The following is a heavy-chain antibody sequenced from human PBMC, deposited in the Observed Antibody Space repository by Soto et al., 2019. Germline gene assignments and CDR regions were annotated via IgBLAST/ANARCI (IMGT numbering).Heavy chain of an antibody. CDR1: GFTFGSYA. CDR3: AKEQYSGAGPDY. D-gene: IGHD2-21*01. J-gene: IGHJ4*02. V-gene: IGHV3-23*01. CDR2: ISGRGEKA. Sequence: VQLLESGGGLVQPGGSLRLSCAASGFTFGSYAMSWVRQAPGKGLQWVSAISGRGEKADYADFVTGRFTISRDNSRNRLYLQMSSLRAEDSAVYYCAKEQYSGAGPDYWGQGTLVTVSS.